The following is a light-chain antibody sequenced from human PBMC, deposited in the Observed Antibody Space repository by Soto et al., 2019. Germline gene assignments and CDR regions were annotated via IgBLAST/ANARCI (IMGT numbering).Light chain of an antibody. CDR2: GAS. Sequence: VQMTQSPSSLSASVGDRATITCRASQPFSNYLNWYQQKAGEAPKVLIFGASSLQTGVPSKFSGSGYGTDFTLIINNLQPDDFATYYCQQTHAVPLTFGQGTRLDIK. CDR3: QQTHAVPLT. CDR1: QPFSNY. J-gene: IGKJ5*01. V-gene: IGKV1-39*01.